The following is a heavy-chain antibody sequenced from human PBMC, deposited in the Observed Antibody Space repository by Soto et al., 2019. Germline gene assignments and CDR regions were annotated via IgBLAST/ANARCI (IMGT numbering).Heavy chain of an antibody. CDR3: AKDQHCTNGVCYPSPLDY. J-gene: IGHJ4*02. CDR2: ISGSGGST. D-gene: IGHD2-8*01. CDR1: GFTFSSYA. V-gene: IGHV3-23*01. Sequence: GGSLRLSCAASGFTFSSYAMSWVRQAPGKGLEWVSAISGSGGSTYYADSVKGRFTISRDNSKNTLYLQMNSLRAEDTAVYYCAKDQHCTNGVCYPSPLDYWGQGTLVTVSS.